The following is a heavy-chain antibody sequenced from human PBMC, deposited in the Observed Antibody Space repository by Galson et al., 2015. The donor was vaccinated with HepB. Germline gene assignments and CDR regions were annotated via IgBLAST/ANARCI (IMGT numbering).Heavy chain of an antibody. CDR2: ISSSSSYI. CDR3: TSYGSLIDFGGYFDWLSPFDY. CDR1: GFTFSSYS. Sequence: SLRLSCAASGFTFSSYSMNWVRQAPGKGLEWVSSISSSSSYIYYADSVKGRFTISRDNAKNSLYLQMNSLRAEDTAVYYCTSYGSLIDFGGYFDWLSPFDYWGQGTLVTVSS. J-gene: IGHJ4*02. V-gene: IGHV3-21*01. D-gene: IGHD3-9*01.